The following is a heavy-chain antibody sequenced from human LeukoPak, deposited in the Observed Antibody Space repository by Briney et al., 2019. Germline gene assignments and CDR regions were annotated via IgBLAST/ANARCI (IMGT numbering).Heavy chain of an antibody. CDR3: AKYGNSGWVIDN. J-gene: IGHJ4*02. CDR2: IYYTGGS. Sequence: SETLSLTCTASGGSIGSDYWTWIRQPPGKGLEYIGYIYYTGGSNYNPSLKSRVTISVDTSKNQFSLKLSSVTAADTAVYFCAKYGNSGWVIDNWGQGTLVTVSS. V-gene: IGHV4-59*08. D-gene: IGHD6-19*01. CDR1: GGSIGSDY.